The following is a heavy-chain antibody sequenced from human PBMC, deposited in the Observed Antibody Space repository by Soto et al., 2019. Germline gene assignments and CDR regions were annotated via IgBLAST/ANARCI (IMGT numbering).Heavy chain of an antibody. CDR1: GYTFTGYY. CDR2: INPNSGGT. CDR3: ARARGSYYRGHGYFDY. Sequence: ASVKVSCKASGYTFTGYYMHWVRQAPGQGLEWMGWINPNSGGTNYAQKFQGWVTMTRDTSISTAYMELSRLRSDDTAVYYCARARGSYYRGHGYFDYWGQGTLVTVS. J-gene: IGHJ4*02. V-gene: IGHV1-2*04. D-gene: IGHD1-26*01.